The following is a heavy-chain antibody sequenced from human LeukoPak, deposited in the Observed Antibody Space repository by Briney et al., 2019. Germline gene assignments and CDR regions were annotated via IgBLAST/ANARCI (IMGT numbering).Heavy chain of an antibody. Sequence: ASVKVSCKVSGYTLTELSMHWVRQAPGKGLEWMGGFDPEDGETIYAQKFQGRVTMTEDTSTDTAYTELSSLRSEDTAVYYCATGAGEGKLNAFDIWGQGTMVTVSS. CDR3: ATGAGEGKLNAFDI. CDR2: FDPEDGET. D-gene: IGHD3-16*01. J-gene: IGHJ3*02. V-gene: IGHV1-24*01. CDR1: GYTLTELS.